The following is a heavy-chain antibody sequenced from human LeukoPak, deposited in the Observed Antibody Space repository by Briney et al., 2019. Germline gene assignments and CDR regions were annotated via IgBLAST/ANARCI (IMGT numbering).Heavy chain of an antibody. CDR3: AREPGGWYERSFDY. CDR2: ISYDGSNK. V-gene: IGHV3-30-3*01. J-gene: IGHJ4*02. Sequence: PGGSLRLSCAASGFTFSSYAMHWVRQAPGKGLERVAVISYDGSNKYYADSVKGRFTISRDNSKNTLYLQMNSLRAEDTAVYYCAREPGGWYERSFDYWGQGTLVTVSS. D-gene: IGHD6-19*01. CDR1: GFTFSSYA.